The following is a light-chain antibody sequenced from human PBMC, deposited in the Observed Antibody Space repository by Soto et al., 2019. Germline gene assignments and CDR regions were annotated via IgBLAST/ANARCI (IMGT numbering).Light chain of an antibody. J-gene: IGKJ1*01. V-gene: IGKV4-1*01. CDR2: WAS. CDR3: KQYYSTPWT. CDR1: HPALYSSNNKNY. Sequence: IVLTQSADSLAVSLGEMATIDRNLSHPALYSSNNKNYLAWYQQKPGQPPKLLIYWASTRGSGVPDRFSGRGSGTDFTLTISSLQAEDVAVYSCKQYYSTPWTFGQGTKVDIK.